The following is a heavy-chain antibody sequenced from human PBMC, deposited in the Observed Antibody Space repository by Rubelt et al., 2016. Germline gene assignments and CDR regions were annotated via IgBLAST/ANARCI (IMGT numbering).Heavy chain of an antibody. CDR2: IKSKTDGGTT. V-gene: IGHV3-15*07. CDR1: SNAW. Sequence: SNAWMNWVRQAPGKGLEWVGRIKSKTDGGTTDYAAPVKGRFTISRDDSKNTLYLQMNNLEAEDTSVYYCARHGDYVFDNWGQGALVTVSS. CDR3: ARHGDYVFDN. J-gene: IGHJ4*02. D-gene: IGHD4-17*01.